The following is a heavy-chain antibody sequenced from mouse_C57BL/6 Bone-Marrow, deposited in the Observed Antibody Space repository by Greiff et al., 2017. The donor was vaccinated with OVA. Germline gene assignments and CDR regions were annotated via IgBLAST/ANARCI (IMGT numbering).Heavy chain of an antibody. J-gene: IGHJ2*01. D-gene: IGHD1-1*01. CDR1: GYTFTSYG. CDR3: ARWSPTVVATDY. V-gene: IGHV1-81*01. Sequence: QVQLQQSGAELVRPGASVKLSCKASGYTFTSYGISWVKQRTGQGLEWIGEIYPRSGNTYYNEKFKGKATLTADKSSSTAYMELRSLTSEDSAVYFCARWSPTVVATDYWGQGTTLTVSS. CDR2: IYPRSGNT.